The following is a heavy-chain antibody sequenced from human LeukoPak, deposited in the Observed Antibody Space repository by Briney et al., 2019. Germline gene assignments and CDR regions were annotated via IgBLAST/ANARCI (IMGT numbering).Heavy chain of an antibody. CDR3: AKASCGSSSCYADY. J-gene: IGHJ4*02. CDR1: GFTFSSYA. V-gene: IGHV3-23*01. Sequence: PGGSLRLSCAASGFTFSSYAMSWVRQAPGKGLEWVSTFSGSGGSTYYADSVKGRSTISRDNSKNTLYLQMNSLRAEDTAVYYCAKASCGSSSCYADYWGQGTLVTVSS. CDR2: FSGSGGST. D-gene: IGHD2-2*01.